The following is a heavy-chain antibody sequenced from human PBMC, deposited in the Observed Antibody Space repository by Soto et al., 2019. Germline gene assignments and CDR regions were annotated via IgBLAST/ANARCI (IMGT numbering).Heavy chain of an antibody. J-gene: IGHJ6*04. CDR2: IYYSGST. CDR3: ARDRIDLWSGYSDYGMDV. Sequence: SETLSLTCTVYGGSISSYYWSWIRQPPGKGLEWIGYIYYSGSTNYNPSLKSRVTISVDTSKNQFSLKLSSVTAADTAVYYCARDRIDLWSGYSDYGMDVWGKGTTVTVS. CDR1: GGSISSYY. V-gene: IGHV4-59*01. D-gene: IGHD3-3*01.